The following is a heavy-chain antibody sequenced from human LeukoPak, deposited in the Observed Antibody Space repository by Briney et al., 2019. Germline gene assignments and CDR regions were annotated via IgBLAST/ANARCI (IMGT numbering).Heavy chain of an antibody. D-gene: IGHD6-19*01. CDR1: GFTFSDYS. V-gene: IGHV3-21*01. Sequence: GGSLRLSCAASGFTFSDYSMNWVRQAPGKGLEGVSSISSSSYYIYYADSVKGRFTISRDNAKNSLYLQMNSLRAEDTAVYYCARDKSFEAVAVSGYFDYWGQGTLVTVSS. CDR2: ISSSSYYI. CDR3: ARDKSFEAVAVSGYFDY. J-gene: IGHJ4*02.